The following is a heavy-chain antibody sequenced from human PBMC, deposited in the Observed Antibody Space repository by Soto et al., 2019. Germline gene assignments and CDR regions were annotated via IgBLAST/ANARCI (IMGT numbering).Heavy chain of an antibody. CDR3: ASHYDMWSGYLSPVDY. CDR2: IDTSGTKI. CDR1: GYTFSDYY. Sequence: GGSLRLSYAASGYTFSDYYVSWIRQAPGKGLEWISYIDTSGTKIYYADSVKGRFTITRDNAKNSLYLEMNSLRDEDAAVYYCASHYDMWSGYLSPVDYWGQGTLVTVSS. J-gene: IGHJ4*02. V-gene: IGHV3-11*01. D-gene: IGHD3-3*01.